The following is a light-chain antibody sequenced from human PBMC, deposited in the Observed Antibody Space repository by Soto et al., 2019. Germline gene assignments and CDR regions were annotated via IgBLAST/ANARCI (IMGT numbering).Light chain of an antibody. CDR2: GAS. Sequence: EIAMTQSPATLSVSPGGRATLSCRASQSISDTLAWYQQKPGQAPRLLIYGASTRATGFPARFSGSGSGADFTLTISSLQSEDFAVYYCQQYDNWPWTFGQGTKVEIK. J-gene: IGKJ1*01. CDR1: QSISDT. V-gene: IGKV3-15*01. CDR3: QQYDNWPWT.